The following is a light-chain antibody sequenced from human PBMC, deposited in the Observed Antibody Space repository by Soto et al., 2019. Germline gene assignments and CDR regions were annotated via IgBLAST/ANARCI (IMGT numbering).Light chain of an antibody. CDR3: APWDDSLNGQGV. J-gene: IGLJ1*01. Sequence: QAVLTQPPSASGTPGQRVTISCSGSSSNIGSHTVNWYQQLPGTAPKLLIYSNNQRPSGVPDRFSGSKSGTSASLAISGLQSEDEADYYCAPWDDSLNGQGVFGTGTKLTVL. V-gene: IGLV1-44*01. CDR1: SSNIGSHT. CDR2: SNN.